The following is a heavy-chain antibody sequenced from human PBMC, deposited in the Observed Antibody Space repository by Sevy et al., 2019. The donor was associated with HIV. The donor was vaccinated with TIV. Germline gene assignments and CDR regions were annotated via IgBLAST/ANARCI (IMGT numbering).Heavy chain of an antibody. J-gene: IGHJ3*02. D-gene: IGHD3-22*01. Sequence: SETLSLTCTVSGGSISSYYWSWIRQPPGKGLEWIGYIYYSGSTNYNPSLKSRVTISVDTSKNQFSLQLSSVTAADTAVYYCARANPYYYDSSASWGAFDIWGQGTMVTVSS. CDR2: IYYSGST. V-gene: IGHV4-59*01. CDR1: GGSISSYY. CDR3: ARANPYYYDSSASWGAFDI.